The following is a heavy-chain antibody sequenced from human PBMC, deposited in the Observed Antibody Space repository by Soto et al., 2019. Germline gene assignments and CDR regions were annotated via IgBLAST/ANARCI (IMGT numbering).Heavy chain of an antibody. CDR3: ARGTSNYYDSSGYYYFDY. CDR2: IIPIFGTA. V-gene: IGHV1-69*13. Sequence: SVKVSCKASGGTFSSYAISWVRQAPGQGLEWMGGIIPIFGTANYAQKFQGRVTITADESTSTAYMELSSLRSEDTAVYYCARGTSNYYDSSGYYYFDYWGQGALVTVSS. J-gene: IGHJ4*02. D-gene: IGHD3-22*01. CDR1: GGTFSSYA.